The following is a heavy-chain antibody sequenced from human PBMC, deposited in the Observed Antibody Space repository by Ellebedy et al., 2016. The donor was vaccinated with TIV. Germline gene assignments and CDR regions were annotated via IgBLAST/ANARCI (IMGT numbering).Heavy chain of an antibody. Sequence: GESLKISCAASGFTFNTYAMHWVRQAPGKGLEWVALISYGGNDKYYADSVKGRFTISRDNSKNIVYLQINSLRPEDTAVFYCARRGSYGDYAVQVNNWFDRWGQGTLVTV. CDR1: GFTFNTYA. J-gene: IGHJ5*02. V-gene: IGHV3-30*01. CDR3: ARRGSYGDYAVQVNNWFDR. CDR2: ISYGGNDK. D-gene: IGHD4-17*01.